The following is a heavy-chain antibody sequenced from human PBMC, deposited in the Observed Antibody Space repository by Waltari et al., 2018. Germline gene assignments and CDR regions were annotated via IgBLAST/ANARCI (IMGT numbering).Heavy chain of an antibody. V-gene: IGHV1-69*01. Sequence: QVQLVQSGAEVKKPGSSVKVSCKASGGTFSSYAISWVRQAPGQGLEWMGGIRPIFGTANYAQKFQGRVTSTADESTSTAYMELSSLRSEDTAVYYCAMDLGFGELFSWFDPWGQGTLVTVSS. CDR3: AMDLGFGELFSWFDP. CDR1: GGTFSSYA. CDR2: IRPIFGTA. D-gene: IGHD3-10*01. J-gene: IGHJ5*02.